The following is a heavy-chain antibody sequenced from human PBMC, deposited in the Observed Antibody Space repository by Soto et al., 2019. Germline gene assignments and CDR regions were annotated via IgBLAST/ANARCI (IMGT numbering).Heavy chain of an antibody. D-gene: IGHD2-15*01. J-gene: IGHJ4*02. Sequence: SETLSLTCTVSGGSISSYYWSWIRQPPGKGLEWIGYIYYSGSTNYNPSLKSRVTISVDTSKNQFSLKLSSVTAADTAVYYCARGYCSGGSCYSIFDYWGQGTLVTVS. CDR1: GGSISSYY. CDR3: ARGYCSGGSCYSIFDY. CDR2: IYYSGST. V-gene: IGHV4-59*01.